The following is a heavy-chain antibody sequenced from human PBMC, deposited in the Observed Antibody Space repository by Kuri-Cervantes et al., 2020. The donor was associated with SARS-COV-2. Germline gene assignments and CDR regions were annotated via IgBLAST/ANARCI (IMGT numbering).Heavy chain of an antibody. V-gene: IGHV3-23*01. CDR1: GFPFSSYA. CDR2: ISGGST. CDR3: ARDLLGVLGIDAFDI. J-gene: IGHJ3*02. Sequence: GESLKISCAVSGFPFSSYAMTWVRQPPGKGLEWVSSISGGSTYYAGSVKGRFTISRDNSKNTLYLQMNSLRAEDTAVYYCARDLLGVLGIDAFDIWGQGIMVTVSS. D-gene: IGHD6-13*01.